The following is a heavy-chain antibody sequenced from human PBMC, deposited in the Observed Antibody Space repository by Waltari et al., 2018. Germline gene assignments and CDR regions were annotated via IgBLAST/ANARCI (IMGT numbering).Heavy chain of an antibody. V-gene: IGHV1-69*05. Sequence: QVQLVQSGAEVKKPGSSVKVSCKASGGSFSTYAINWVRQAPGQGLEWMGGIIPMFETANYAQKFQERVTITTDGSMTTAYMELSSLTSEDTAVYYCARGGLYGQQLLESAFEIWGQGTKVTVAS. J-gene: IGHJ3*02. CDR1: GGSFSTYA. CDR3: ARGGLYGQQLLESAFEI. D-gene: IGHD6-13*01. CDR2: IIPMFETA.